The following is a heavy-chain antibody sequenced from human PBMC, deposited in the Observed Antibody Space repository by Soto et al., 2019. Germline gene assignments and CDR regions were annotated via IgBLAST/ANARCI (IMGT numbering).Heavy chain of an antibody. CDR3: ARELSPTVTVDFDY. J-gene: IGHJ4*02. V-gene: IGHV3-21*01. CDR1: GFTFSSYK. D-gene: IGHD4-17*01. CDR2: IGTSSSYI. Sequence: GGSLRLSCAASGFTFSSYKMNWVRQAPGKGLEWVSSIGTSSSYIYYADSVRGRFTISRDKAKNSLYLQMNSLRAEDTAVYYCARELSPTVTVDFDYWGQGTLVTVSS.